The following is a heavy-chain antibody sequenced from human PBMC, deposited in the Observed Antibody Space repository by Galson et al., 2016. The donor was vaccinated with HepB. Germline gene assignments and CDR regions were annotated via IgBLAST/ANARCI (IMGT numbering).Heavy chain of an antibody. V-gene: IGHV3-30*18. J-gene: IGHJ4*02. D-gene: IGHD2/OR15-2a*01. CDR1: GFTFSGYG. Sequence: SLRLSCAASGFTFSGYGMHWVRQAPGKGLEWVAADSMDGRRKWYAESVEGRFTISRDNFNNMLYLQMSSLIPDDTAEYFCAKRHEYCPPVGCSVDYWGQGTLVSVSS. CDR3: AKRHEYCPPVGCSVDY. CDR2: DSMDGRRK.